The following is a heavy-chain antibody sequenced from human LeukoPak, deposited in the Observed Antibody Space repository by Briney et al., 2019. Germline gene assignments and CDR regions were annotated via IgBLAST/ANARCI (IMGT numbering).Heavy chain of an antibody. J-gene: IGHJ3*02. CDR3: ARAGYYDSSGYYYDAFDI. CDR1: GFTFSSYS. CDR2: ISSSSSYI. D-gene: IGHD3-22*01. Sequence: PGGSLRLSCAASGFTFSSYSMNWVRQAPGKGLEWVPSISSSSSYIYYADSVKGRFTISRDNAKNSLYLQMNSLRAEDTAVYYCARAGYYDSSGYYYDAFDIWGQGTMVTVSS. V-gene: IGHV3-21*01.